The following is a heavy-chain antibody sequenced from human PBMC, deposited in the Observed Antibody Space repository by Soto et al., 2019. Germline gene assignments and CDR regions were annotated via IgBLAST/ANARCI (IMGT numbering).Heavy chain of an antibody. CDR1: GGTFSSYA. CDR3: AKHYDFWSGYLNWFDP. CDR2: IIPIFGTA. D-gene: IGHD3-3*01. Sequence: QVQLVQSGAEVKKPGSSVKVSCKASGGTFSSYAISWVRQAPGQGLEWMGGIIPIFGTANYAQKFQGRVTITADKSTSTAYMELSSLRSEDTAVYYCAKHYDFWSGYLNWFDPWGQGTLVTVSS. J-gene: IGHJ5*02. V-gene: IGHV1-69*06.